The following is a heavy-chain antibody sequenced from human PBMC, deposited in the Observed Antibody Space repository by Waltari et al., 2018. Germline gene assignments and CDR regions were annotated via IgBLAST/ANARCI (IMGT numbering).Heavy chain of an antibody. Sequence: EVQLVQSGAEVKKPGESLKISCKGSGYSFTSYWIGWVRQMPGKGLEWMGISYPGDSDTRYSPSFQGQGTISADKSISTAYLQWSSLKASDTAMYYCARLEMGYSSGWYGYNWFDPWGQGTLVTVSS. CDR2: SYPGDSDT. V-gene: IGHV5-51*01. J-gene: IGHJ5*02. CDR1: GYSFTSYW. CDR3: ARLEMGYSSGWYGYNWFDP. D-gene: IGHD6-19*01.